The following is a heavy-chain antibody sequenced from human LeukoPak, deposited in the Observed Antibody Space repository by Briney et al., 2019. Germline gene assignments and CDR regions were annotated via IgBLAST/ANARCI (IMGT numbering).Heavy chain of an antibody. V-gene: IGHV3-30-3*01. D-gene: IGHD5-18*01. CDR3: ARDRPSRTIQLWLYCYYGMDV. CDR2: ISYDGSNK. CDR1: GFTFSSYA. J-gene: IGHJ6*02. Sequence: GGSLRLSCAASGFTFSSYAMHWVRQAPGKGLEWVAVISYDGSNKYYADSVKGRFTISRDNSKNTLYLQMNSLRAEDTAVYYCARDRPSRTIQLWLYCYYGMDVWGQGTTVTVSS.